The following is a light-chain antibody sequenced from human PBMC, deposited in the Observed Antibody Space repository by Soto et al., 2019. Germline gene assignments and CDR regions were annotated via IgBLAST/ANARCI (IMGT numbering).Light chain of an antibody. CDR2: GAS. CDR3: QQYNNWPPFT. Sequence: EIMMTQSPATLSVSPGESATLSCRASQSVSSNLAWYQQKPGQAPRLLIYGASTRATGIPARFSGSGSGTDFTHTISSLQSEDFAVYYCQQYNNWPPFTFGPGTKVDIK. CDR1: QSVSSN. V-gene: IGKV3-15*01. J-gene: IGKJ3*01.